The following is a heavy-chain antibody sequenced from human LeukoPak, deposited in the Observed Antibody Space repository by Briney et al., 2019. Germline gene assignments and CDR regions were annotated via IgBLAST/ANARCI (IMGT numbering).Heavy chain of an antibody. CDR1: GASDRGAGYN. CDR3: ARGDWEWYHLDS. J-gene: IGHJ4*02. Sequence: PSQTLSLTCTVSGASDRGAGYNWNWVRQHPGKGLEWIGYIYDSGSTYYNPSLKSRLTISIATSKNQFSLTLSSVTAADTAVCYCARGDWEWYHLDSWGQGTLVTVSS. D-gene: IGHD3-3*01. V-gene: IGHV4-31*03. CDR2: IYDSGST.